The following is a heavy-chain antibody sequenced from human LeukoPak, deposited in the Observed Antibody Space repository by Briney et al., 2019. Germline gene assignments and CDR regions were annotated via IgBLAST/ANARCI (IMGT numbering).Heavy chain of an antibody. J-gene: IGHJ4*02. CDR1: GDSVSGNSAA. V-gene: IGHV6-1*01. Sequence: SQTLSLTCAISGDSVSGNSAAWDWIRQSPSRGLEWLGRTYYQSKWYNDYAPSVKSRITINQDTSKNQFSLQLNSVTPEDTAVYYCARERYYDSTGFFHFDQWGQGTLVTVSS. CDR2: TYYQSKWYN. D-gene: IGHD3-22*01. CDR3: ARERYYDSTGFFHFDQ.